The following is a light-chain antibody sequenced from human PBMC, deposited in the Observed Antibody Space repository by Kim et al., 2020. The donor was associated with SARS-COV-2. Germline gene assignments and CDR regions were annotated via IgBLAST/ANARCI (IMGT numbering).Light chain of an antibody. J-gene: IGKJ1*01. CDR1: QTISTF. CDR3: LQYSSSPQT. Sequence: STSVGDRVIITCRASQTISTFLAWYQHRPGKAPKLLISQASSLQSEVPSRFSGSGSGTEFTLSISSLQPDDFATYYCLQYSSSPQTFGQGTRWIS. CDR2: QAS. V-gene: IGKV1-5*03.